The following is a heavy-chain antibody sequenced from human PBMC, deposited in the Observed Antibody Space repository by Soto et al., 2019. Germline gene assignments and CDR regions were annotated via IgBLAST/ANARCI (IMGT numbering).Heavy chain of an antibody. J-gene: IGHJ4*02. CDR1: GFPFSSYA. CDR2: ISGSGGST. CDR3: AKVRPGYDFWSGYYEYYFDY. Sequence: GGSLRLSCAASGFPFSSYAMSWVRQAPGKGLEWVSAISGSGGSTYYADSVKGRFTISRDNSKNTLYLQMNSLRAEDTAVYYYAKVRPGYDFWSGYYEYYFDYWGQGTLVTVSS. V-gene: IGHV3-23*01. D-gene: IGHD3-3*01.